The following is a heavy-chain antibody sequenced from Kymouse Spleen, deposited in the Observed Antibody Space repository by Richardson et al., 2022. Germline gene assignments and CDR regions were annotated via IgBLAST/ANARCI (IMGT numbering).Heavy chain of an antibody. D-gene: IGHD3-9*01. CDR1: GGSISSSNW. Sequence: QVQLQESGPGLVKPSGTLSLTCAVSGGSISSSNWWSWVRQPPGKGLEWIGEIYHSGSTNYNPSLKSRVTISVDKSKNQFSLKLSSVTAADTAVYYCARWNYDILTGYYSYGMDVWGQGTTVTVSS. CDR3: ARWNYDILTGYYSYGMDV. V-gene: IGHV4-4*02. CDR2: IYHSGST. J-gene: IGHJ6*02.